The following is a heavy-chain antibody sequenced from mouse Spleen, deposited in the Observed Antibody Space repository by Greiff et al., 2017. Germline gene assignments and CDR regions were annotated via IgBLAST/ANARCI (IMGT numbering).Heavy chain of an antibody. D-gene: IGHD1-2*01. V-gene: IGHV8-5*01. CDR3: SQIIHYYGWFAY. Sequence: QVTLKVSGPGILQPSQTLSLTCSFSGFSLSTSNMGIGCLRQPSGQGLEWLAHIRWNDDKYYNPSLKSRLTISKDTSNNQVVLKITSVDTADTATYYCSQIIHYYGWFAYWGQGTLVTVSA. J-gene: IGHJ3*01. CDR1: GFSLSTSNMG. CDR2: IRWNDDK.